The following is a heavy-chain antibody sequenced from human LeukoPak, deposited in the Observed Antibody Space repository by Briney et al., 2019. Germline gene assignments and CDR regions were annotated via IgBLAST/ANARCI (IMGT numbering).Heavy chain of an antibody. V-gene: IGHV3-30*04. J-gene: IGHJ4*02. CDR2: ISCDGSNK. CDR1: GFTFSSYA. CDR3: AKERRGVRTDY. Sequence: GRSLRLSCAASGFTFSSYAMRWVRQAPGKGLEWVAVISCDGSNKYYADSVKGRFTISRDNSKNTLYLQMNSLRAEDTAVYYCAKERRGVRTDYWGQGTLVTVSS.